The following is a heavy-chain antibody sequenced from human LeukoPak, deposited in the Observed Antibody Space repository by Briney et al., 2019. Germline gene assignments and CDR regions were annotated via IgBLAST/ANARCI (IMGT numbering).Heavy chain of an antibody. CDR1: GGSISSGSSY. J-gene: IGHJ6*03. V-gene: IGHV4-61*01. Sequence: SQTLSLTCTVSGGSISSGSSYWSWIRQPPGKGLEWIGYIYYSGSTNYNPSLKSRVTISVDTSKNQFSLKLSSVTAADTAVYYCARGEALELYYYYMDVWGKGTTVTVSS. D-gene: IGHD1-26*01. CDR3: ARGEALELYYYYMDV. CDR2: IYYSGST.